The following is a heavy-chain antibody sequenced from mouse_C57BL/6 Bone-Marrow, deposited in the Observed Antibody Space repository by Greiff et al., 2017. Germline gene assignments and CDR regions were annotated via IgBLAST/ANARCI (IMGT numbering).Heavy chain of an antibody. Sequence: QVQLQQSGAELVRPGASVTLSCKASGYTFTDYEMHWVKQTPVHGLEWIGAIDPETGGTAYNQKFKGKAILTADKSSSTAYMELRSLTSEDSAGYYCTRPTTVGDYWGQGTTRTVSS. CDR2: IDPETGGT. J-gene: IGHJ2*01. CDR3: TRPTTVGDY. D-gene: IGHD1-1*01. CDR1: GYTFTDYE. V-gene: IGHV1-15*01.